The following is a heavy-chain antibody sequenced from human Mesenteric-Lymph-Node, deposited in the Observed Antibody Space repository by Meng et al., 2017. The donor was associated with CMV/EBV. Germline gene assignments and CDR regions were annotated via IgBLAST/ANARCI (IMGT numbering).Heavy chain of an antibody. V-gene: IGHV3-15*01. Sequence: GESLKISCAASGFTFSNAWMSWVRQAPGKGLEWVGRIKSKRDGETTDYAAPVKGRFSISRDDSKNTLYLQMNSLKAEDTAVYYCTRGRQEYEYVWGSYRFSRVWGQGTLVTVSS. J-gene: IGHJ4*02. CDR2: IKSKRDGETT. D-gene: IGHD3-16*02. CDR3: TRGRQEYEYVWGSYRFSRV. CDR1: GFTFSNAW.